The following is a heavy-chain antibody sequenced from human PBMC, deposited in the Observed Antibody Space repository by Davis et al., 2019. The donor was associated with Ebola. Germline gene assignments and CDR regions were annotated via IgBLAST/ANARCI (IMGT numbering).Heavy chain of an antibody. CDR2: VNHGGST. D-gene: IGHD5-12*01. V-gene: IGHV4-34*01. CDR3: ARGAARYSGYDFTYYYYGMDV. CDR1: GGSITNYY. J-gene: IGHJ6*02. Sequence: PSETLSLTCTVSGGSITNYYWGWIRQSPGKGLEWIGEVNHGGSTHYNPSLRSRVTMTVDIAKNQFSLKLSSVTAADTAVYYCARGAARYSGYDFTYYYYGMDVWGQGTTVTVSS.